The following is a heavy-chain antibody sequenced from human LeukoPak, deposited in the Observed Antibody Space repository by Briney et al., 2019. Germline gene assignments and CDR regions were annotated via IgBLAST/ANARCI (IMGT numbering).Heavy chain of an antibody. CDR2: VYHSGSA. J-gene: IGHJ3*02. D-gene: IGHD5-18*01. V-gene: IGHV4-38-2*01. CDR3: ARGPPLYSYGYQGASDI. CDR1: GYSISRGSY. Sequence: SETLSLTCAVSGYSISRGSYWGWIRQPPGKGLEWIGSVYHSGSAYYNPSLKSRVTISVDTSKNQFSLKLSSVTAADTAVYYCARGPPLYSYGYQGASDIWGQGTMVTVSS.